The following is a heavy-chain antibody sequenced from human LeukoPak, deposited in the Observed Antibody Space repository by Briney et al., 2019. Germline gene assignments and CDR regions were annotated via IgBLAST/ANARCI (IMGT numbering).Heavy chain of an antibody. CDR3: ARRDSGSKTLDY. CDR2: ISSSSTI. J-gene: IGHJ4*02. D-gene: IGHD1-26*01. CDR1: GFTFSSYS. V-gene: IGHV3-48*04. Sequence: PGGSLRLSCAASGFTFSSYSMNWVRQAPGKGLEWVSYISSSSTIYYADSVKGRFTISRDNAKNSLYLQMNSLRAEDTAVYYCARRDSGSKTLDYWGREPWSPSPQ.